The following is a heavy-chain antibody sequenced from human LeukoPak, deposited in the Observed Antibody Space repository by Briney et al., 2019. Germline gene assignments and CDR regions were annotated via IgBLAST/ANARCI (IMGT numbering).Heavy chain of an antibody. D-gene: IGHD3-3*01. CDR3: AKDERYYDFWSGYSYYFDY. V-gene: IGHV3-23*01. J-gene: IGHJ4*02. CDR2: ISGSGGST. CDR1: GFTFSSYA. Sequence: GGSLRLSCAASGFTFSSYAMSWVRQAPGKGLEWVSAISGSGGSTYYADSVKGRFTISRDNSKNTLYLQMNSLRAEDTAVYYCAKDERYYDFWSGYSYYFDYWGQGTLVTVSS.